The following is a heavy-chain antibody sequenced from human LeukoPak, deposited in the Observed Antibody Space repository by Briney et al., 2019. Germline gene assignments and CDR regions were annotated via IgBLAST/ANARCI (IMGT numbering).Heavy chain of an antibody. D-gene: IGHD6-13*01. CDR2: VYYSGST. Sequence: SETLSLTCTVSGGSISSGGYSWTWIRQPPGKGLECIGHVYYSGSTYYNPSLKSRVTISLDTSKNQFSLKLSSVTAADTAVYYCARGSSSWMDYYMDVWGKGATVTVSS. V-gene: IGHV4-30-4*07. CDR1: GGSISSGGYS. J-gene: IGHJ6*03. CDR3: ARGSSSWMDYYMDV.